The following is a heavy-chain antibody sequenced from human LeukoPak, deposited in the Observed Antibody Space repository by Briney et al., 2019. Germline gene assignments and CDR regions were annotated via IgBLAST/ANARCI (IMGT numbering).Heavy chain of an antibody. D-gene: IGHD1-26*01. CDR3: ARGRIVGATVPTLIDY. V-gene: IGHV1-18*01. J-gene: IGHJ4*02. Sequence: ASVKVSCKAPGYTFTSYGISWVRQAPGQGLEWMGWISAYNGNTNYAQKLQGRVTMTTDTSTSTAYMELRSLRSDDTAVYYCARGRIVGATVPTLIDYWGQGTLVTVSS. CDR2: ISAYNGNT. CDR1: GYTFTSYG.